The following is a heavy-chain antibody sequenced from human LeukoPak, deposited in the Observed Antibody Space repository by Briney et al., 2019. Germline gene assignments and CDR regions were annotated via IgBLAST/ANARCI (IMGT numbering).Heavy chain of an antibody. CDR1: GYTFTSYG. V-gene: IGHV1-18*01. J-gene: IGHJ6*03. CDR3: ARVPSRYYYYYMDV. CDR2: TSAYNGNT. Sequence: WASVKVSCKASGYTFTSYGISWVRQAPGQGLEWMGWTSAYNGNTNYAQKLQGRVTMTTDTSTSTAYMELRSLRSDDTAVYYCARVPSRYYYYYMDVWGKGTTVTISS. D-gene: IGHD6-6*01.